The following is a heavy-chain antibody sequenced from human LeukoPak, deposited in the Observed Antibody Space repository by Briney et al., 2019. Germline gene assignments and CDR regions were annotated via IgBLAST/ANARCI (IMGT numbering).Heavy chain of an antibody. CDR3: AKCRQGILMVYAMAYYFDY. J-gene: IGHJ4*02. V-gene: IGHV3-23*01. D-gene: IGHD2-8*01. CDR1: GSTFSSYA. Sequence: GGSLRLSCAASGSTFSSYAMSWVRQAPGKGLEWVSAISGSGGSTYYADSVKGRFTISRDNSKNTLYLQINCLRGDDTAVYYCAKCRQGILMVYAMAYYFDYWGQGTLVTVSS. CDR2: ISGSGGST.